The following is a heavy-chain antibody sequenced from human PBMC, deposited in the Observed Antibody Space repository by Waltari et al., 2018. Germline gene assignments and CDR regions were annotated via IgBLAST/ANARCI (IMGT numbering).Heavy chain of an antibody. CDR1: GGSISSGGYY. CDR3: ARAPGIAVAGGNWYFDL. CDR2: IYYSGST. Sequence: QVQLQESGPGLVKPSQTLSLTCTVSGGSISSGGYYWSWIRQHPGKGLEWIGYIYYSGSTYYNPSLKSRVTISVDTSKNQFSRKLSSVTAADTAVYYCARAPGIAVAGGNWYFDLWGRGTLVTVSS. J-gene: IGHJ2*01. D-gene: IGHD6-19*01. V-gene: IGHV4-31*03.